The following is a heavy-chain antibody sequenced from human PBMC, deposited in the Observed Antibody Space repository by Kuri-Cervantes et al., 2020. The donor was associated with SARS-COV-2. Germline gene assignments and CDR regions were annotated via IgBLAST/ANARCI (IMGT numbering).Heavy chain of an antibody. J-gene: IGHJ6*03. CDR1: GYSINNGYY. V-gene: IGHV4-38-2*01. D-gene: IGHD7-27*01. CDR3: ARTGDLLNYYYYYMDV. CDR2: IYHSGST. Sequence: SETLSLTCAVSGYSINNGYYWGWIRQPPGKVLEWIGSIYHSGSTYYNPSLESRVTISVDTSKNQFSLKLSSVTAADTAVYYCARTGDLLNYYYYYMDVWGKGTTVTVSS.